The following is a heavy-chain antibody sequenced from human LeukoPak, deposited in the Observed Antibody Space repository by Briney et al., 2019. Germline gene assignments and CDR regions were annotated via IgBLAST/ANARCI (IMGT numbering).Heavy chain of an antibody. V-gene: IGHV3-15*01. CDR3: TTIDDFWSGYSSYYFDY. CDR1: GFTFSNAY. J-gene: IGHJ4*02. CDR2: IKSKTHGGTT. D-gene: IGHD3-3*01. Sequence: GGSLRLSCAASGFTFSNAYMSWVRQAPGKGLEWVGRIKSKTHGGTTDYAAPVKGRFTISRDDSKNTLYLQMNSLKTEHTAVYYCTTIDDFWSGYSSYYFDYWGQGSLVTVSS.